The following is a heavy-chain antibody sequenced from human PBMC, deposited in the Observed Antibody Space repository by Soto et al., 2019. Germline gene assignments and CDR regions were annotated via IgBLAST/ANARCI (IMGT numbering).Heavy chain of an antibody. CDR2: INPLPTSGST. CDR1: GYIFTNYY. J-gene: IGHJ4*02. Sequence: QVQLVQSGAEVKKPGASVKISCKASGYIFTNYYIHWVRQAPGQGLECMAIINPLPTSGSTNYAQKLQGSVTVTRDTSTSTVYLELSSLRSDDTAVYYCARDLAAAAYWVQGTLVTVSS. CDR3: ARDLAAAAY. V-gene: IGHV1-46*01. D-gene: IGHD6-13*01.